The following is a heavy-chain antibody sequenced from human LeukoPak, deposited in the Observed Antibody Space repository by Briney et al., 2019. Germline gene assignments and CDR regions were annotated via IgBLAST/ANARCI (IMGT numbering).Heavy chain of an antibody. D-gene: IGHD6-13*01. J-gene: IGHJ4*02. V-gene: IGHV4-59*01. CDR2: IYYSGST. Sequence: SETLSLTCTVSGGSISSYYWSWIRQPPGKGLEWIGYIYYSGSTNYNPSLKSRVTISVDTSKNQFSLKLSSVTAADTAVYYCARTSGYSSSWYPYYWGQGTLVTVSS. CDR1: GGSISSYY. CDR3: ARTSGYSSSWYPYY.